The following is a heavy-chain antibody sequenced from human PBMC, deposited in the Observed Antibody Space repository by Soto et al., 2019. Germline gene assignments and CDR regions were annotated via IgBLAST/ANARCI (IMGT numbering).Heavy chain of an antibody. J-gene: IGHJ3*02. Sequence: QVQLQESGPGLVKPSQTLSLTCTVSGGSISSGDYYWSWIRQPPGKGLEWIGYIYYSGSTYYNPSLTRRVTISVDASKNQFSLKLSSVTAADTAVYYCARTYYDLWSGYLTPAAFDIWGQGTMVTVSS. CDR2: IYYSGST. D-gene: IGHD3-3*01. CDR3: ARTYYDLWSGYLTPAAFDI. V-gene: IGHV4-30-4*01. CDR1: GGSISSGDYY.